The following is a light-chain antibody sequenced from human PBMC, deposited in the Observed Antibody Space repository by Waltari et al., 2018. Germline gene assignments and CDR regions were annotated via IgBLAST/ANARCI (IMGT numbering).Light chain of an antibody. CDR3: QQYNNHPFT. CDR2: DVS. J-gene: IGKJ3*01. V-gene: IGKV1-16*01. CDR1: QGINNN. Sequence: DVQMTQSPSSLSVSVGDRITITCRASQGINNNLAWFQQKPGKAPKSLIFDVSNLQSGAPSRFTGSGSGTDFTLTISSLQPEDFATYYCQQYNNHPFTFGPGTEVDLK.